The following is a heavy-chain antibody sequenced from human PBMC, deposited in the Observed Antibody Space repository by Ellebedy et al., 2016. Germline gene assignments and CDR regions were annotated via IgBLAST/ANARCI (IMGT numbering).Heavy chain of an antibody. D-gene: IGHD3-10*01. CDR3: AKTSGWGYGEN. Sequence: GESLKISXAASGFTFSSSSMSWVRQAPGKGLEWVSSITGGDGATYYADSVKGRFTISRDNSKRTLYLQMNRLRTDDTAMYYCAKTSGWGYGENWGQGTLVTVSS. J-gene: IGHJ4*02. CDR2: ITGGDGAT. V-gene: IGHV3-23*01. CDR1: GFTFSSSS.